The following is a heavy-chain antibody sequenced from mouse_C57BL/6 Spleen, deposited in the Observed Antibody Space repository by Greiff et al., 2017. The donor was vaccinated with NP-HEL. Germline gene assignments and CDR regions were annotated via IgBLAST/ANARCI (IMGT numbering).Heavy chain of an antibody. CDR3: ARPGDYYGWFAY. CDR2: ISSGSSTI. V-gene: IGHV5-17*01. CDR1: GFTFSDYG. J-gene: IGHJ3*01. Sequence: EVKLVESGGGLVKPGGSLKLSCAASGFTFSDYGMHWVRQAPEKGLEWVAYISSGSSTIYYADTVKGRFTISRDNAKNTLFLRMTSLRSEDTAMYYCARPGDYYGWFAYWGQGTLVTVSA. D-gene: IGHD1-1*01.